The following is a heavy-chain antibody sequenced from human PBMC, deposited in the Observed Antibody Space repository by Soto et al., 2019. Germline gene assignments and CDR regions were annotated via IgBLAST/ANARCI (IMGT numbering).Heavy chain of an antibody. V-gene: IGHV1-46*03. D-gene: IGHD2-15*01. CDR2: INPSGGST. J-gene: IGHJ3*02. CDR1: GDSFTSYY. Sequence: GASVKVSCEASGDSFTSYYMHWVRQAPGQGLEWMGIINPSGGSTSYAQKFQGRVTMTRDTSTSTVYMELSSLRSEDTAVYYCARGYCSGGSCYSPAFDIWGQGTMVTVSS. CDR3: ARGYCSGGSCYSPAFDI.